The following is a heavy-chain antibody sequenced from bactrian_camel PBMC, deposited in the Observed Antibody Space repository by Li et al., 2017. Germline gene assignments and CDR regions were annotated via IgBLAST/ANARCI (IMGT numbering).Heavy chain of an antibody. Sequence: VQLVESGGGLVQPGRSLRLSCAASGFTFSVNWMHWVRQAPGKGLEWVSSIYTGDGSTISADSVKGRFTISKDNANNILYLQMNSLKPEDTAMYYCAVDILICDLIASMSVGGQGTQVTVS. CDR2: IYTGDGST. CDR1: GFTFSVNW. V-gene: IGHV3S19*01. CDR3: AVDILICDLIASMSV. J-gene: IGHJ4*01. D-gene: IGHD4*01.